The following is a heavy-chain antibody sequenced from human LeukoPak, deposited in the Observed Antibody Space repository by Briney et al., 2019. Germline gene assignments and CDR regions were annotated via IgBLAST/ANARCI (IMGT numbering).Heavy chain of an antibody. Sequence: GRSLRLSCSASGFTFSSYGMHWVRQAPGKGLEWVAVIWYDGSNKYYADSVKGRFTISRDNSKNTLYLQMNSLRGEDTAVYYCARDRGYCDYFDYWGQGTLVTVSS. V-gene: IGHV3-33*01. J-gene: IGHJ4*02. CDR3: ARDRGYCDYFDY. CDR2: IWYDGSNK. D-gene: IGHD2-15*01. CDR1: GFTFSSYG.